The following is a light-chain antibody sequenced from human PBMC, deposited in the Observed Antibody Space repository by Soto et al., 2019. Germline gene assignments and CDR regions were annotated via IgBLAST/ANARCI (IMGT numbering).Light chain of an antibody. CDR3: APWDDRLSGYV. V-gene: IGLV1-47*02. Sequence: QSVLTQPPSASGTPGQRVTISCSGSSSNIGSNYVYWYQQLPGTAPKLLIYSNNQRPSGVPDRFSGSKSGTSASLAISGLRSDDEADYYCAPWDDRLSGYVFGTGTKLTVL. J-gene: IGLJ1*01. CDR1: SSNIGSNY. CDR2: SNN.